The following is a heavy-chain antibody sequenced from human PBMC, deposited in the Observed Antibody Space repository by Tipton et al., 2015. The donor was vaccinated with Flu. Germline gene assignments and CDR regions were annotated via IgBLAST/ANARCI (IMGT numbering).Heavy chain of an antibody. J-gene: IGHJ4*02. CDR3: TRPAQIEYDFWSGPSRY. CDR1: GFTFGDFA. V-gene: IGHV3-49*04. D-gene: IGHD3-3*01. CDR2: IRDKAYVGTT. Sequence: SLRLSCTASGFTFGDFALSWVRQAPRKGLEWVGFIRDKAYVGTTEYAASVKGRFTISRDDSKSIAYLQMNSLKTEDTAVYYCTRPAQIEYDFWSGPSRYWGQGTLVTVSS.